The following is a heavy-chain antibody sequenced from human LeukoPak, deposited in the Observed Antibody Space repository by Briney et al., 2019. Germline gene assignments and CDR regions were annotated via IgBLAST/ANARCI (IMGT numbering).Heavy chain of an antibody. CDR1: GGSISSSSYY. J-gene: IGHJ4*02. Sequence: SETLSLTCTVSGGSISSSSYYWGWIRQPPGKGLEWIGSIYYSGSTYYNPSLKSRVTISVDTSQNQFSLKLSSVTAADTAVYYCARGYDSSGQLVGWGQGTLVTVSS. D-gene: IGHD3-22*01. CDR3: ARGYDSSGQLVG. V-gene: IGHV4-39*07. CDR2: IYYSGST.